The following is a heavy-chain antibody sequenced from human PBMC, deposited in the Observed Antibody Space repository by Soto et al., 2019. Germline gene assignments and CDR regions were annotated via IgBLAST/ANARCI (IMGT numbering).Heavy chain of an antibody. CDR1: GYTFINYY. V-gene: IGHV1-46*01. J-gene: IGHJ4*02. D-gene: IGHD2-15*01. CDR2: INPTGGST. CDR3: ARHLAAADV. Sequence: QVQLVQSGAEVKKPGASVKVSCKASGYTFINYYIHWVRHAPGHGLEWMAIINPTGGSTNYAQKFKGRLTLTMDTSTTTVYMELSSLTSEDTAIYYCARHLAAADVWGQGTLVTVSS.